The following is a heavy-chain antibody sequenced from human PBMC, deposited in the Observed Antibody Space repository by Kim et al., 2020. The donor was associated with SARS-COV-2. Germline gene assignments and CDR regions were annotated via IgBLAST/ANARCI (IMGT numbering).Heavy chain of an antibody. CDR3: ARGGSYDN. V-gene: IGHV3-66*01. Sequence: GGRTYYEDSVKGRFTISRDNSKNTLYLQMNSLRAEDTAVYYCARGGSYDNWGQGTLVTVSS. CDR2: GGRT. J-gene: IGHJ4*02. D-gene: IGHD1-26*01.